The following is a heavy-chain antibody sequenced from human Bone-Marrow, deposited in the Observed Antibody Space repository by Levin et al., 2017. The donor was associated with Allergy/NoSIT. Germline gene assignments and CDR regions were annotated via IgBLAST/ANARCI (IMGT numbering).Heavy chain of an antibody. V-gene: IGHV4-38-2*01. Sequence: SETLSLTCAVSGSSISSGYYWGWIRQPPGKGLEWIGSIYHSGSTYYNPSLKSRVTISVDTSKNQFSLKLSSVTAADTAVYYCARGCDFWSGYPAYYYYYMDVWGKGTTVTVSS. CDR2: IYHSGST. D-gene: IGHD3-3*01. CDR1: GSSISSGYY. CDR3: ARGCDFWSGYPAYYYYYMDV. J-gene: IGHJ6*03.